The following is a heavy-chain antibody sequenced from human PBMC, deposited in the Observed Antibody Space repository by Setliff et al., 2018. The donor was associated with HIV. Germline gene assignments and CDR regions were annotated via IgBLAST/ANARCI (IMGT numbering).Heavy chain of an antibody. J-gene: IGHJ4*02. D-gene: IGHD3-22*01. CDR2: IYTNGST. Sequence: PSETLSLTCTVSGGSISRGNHFWTWIRQPAGKGLEWIGRIYTNGSTYYNPSLKSRVTISVDTSKNQFSLKLSSVTAADTAVYYCASSSPQLSGYWYYFDYWGQGTLVTVS. CDR1: GGSISRGNHF. CDR3: ASSSPQLSGYWYYFDY. V-gene: IGHV4-61*02.